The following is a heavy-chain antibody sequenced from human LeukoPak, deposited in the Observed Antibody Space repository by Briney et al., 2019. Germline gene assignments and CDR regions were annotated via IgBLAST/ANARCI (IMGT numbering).Heavy chain of an antibody. CDR2: ISWNCGSI. D-gene: IGHD6-6*01. V-gene: IGHV3-9*01. CDR1: GFTFDVYA. Sequence: GRCLRLSCASSGFTFDVYAMHWARQAPGKGLEWVSGISWNCGSIGYAESVEGRFTISRDNAKNSLYLQMNSLRAEDTALYYCAKDVADAARPSDAFDIWGQGTMVTVSS. CDR3: AKDVADAARPSDAFDI. J-gene: IGHJ3*02.